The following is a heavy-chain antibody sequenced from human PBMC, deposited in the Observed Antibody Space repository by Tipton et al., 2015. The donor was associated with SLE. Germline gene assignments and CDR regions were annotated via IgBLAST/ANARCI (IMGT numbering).Heavy chain of an antibody. Sequence: SLRLSCAASGFMFSNYGMNWVRQAPGKGLEWVSSISASGGRTYYADSVKGRFTISRDNSKNMVNLQMNSLRAEDTAIYFCAKDRYCGGGTCFASYFDSWGQGTLFAVSS. V-gene: IGHV3-23*01. CDR3: AKDRYCGGGTCFASYFDS. CDR2: ISASGGRT. J-gene: IGHJ4*02. CDR1: GFMFSNYG. D-gene: IGHD2-15*01.